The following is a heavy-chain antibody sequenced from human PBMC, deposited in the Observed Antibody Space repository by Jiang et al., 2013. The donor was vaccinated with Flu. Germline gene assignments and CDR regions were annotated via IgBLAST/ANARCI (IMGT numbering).Heavy chain of an antibody. D-gene: IGHD1-26*01. CDR1: GYTFTSYY. Sequence: AEVKKPGASVKVSCKASGYTFTSYYMHWVRQAPGQGLEWMGIINPSGGSTSYAQKFQGRVTMTRDTSTSTVYMELSSLRSEDTAVYYCARDTSSGVGATTGGYWGQGTLVTVSS. CDR2: INPSGGST. V-gene: IGHV1-46*01. J-gene: IGHJ4*02. CDR3: ARDTSSGVGATTGGY.